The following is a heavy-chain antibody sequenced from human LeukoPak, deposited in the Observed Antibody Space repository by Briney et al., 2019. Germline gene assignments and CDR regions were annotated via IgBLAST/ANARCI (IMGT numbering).Heavy chain of an antibody. CDR3: ARGRIAAARNWFDP. J-gene: IGHJ5*02. CDR2: INHSGST. V-gene: IGHV4-34*01. CDR1: GGSFSGYY. D-gene: IGHD6-13*01. Sequence: SETLSLTCAVYGGSFSGYYWSWIRQPPGKGLEWIGEINHSGSTNYNPSLKSRVIISVDTSKNQFSLKLSSVTAADTAVYYCARGRIAAARNWFDPWGQGTLVTVSS.